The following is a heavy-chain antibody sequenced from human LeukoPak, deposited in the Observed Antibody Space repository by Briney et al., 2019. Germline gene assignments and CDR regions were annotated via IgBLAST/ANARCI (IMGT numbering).Heavy chain of an antibody. CDR3: ASSSSSYFDY. Sequence: GGSLRLSCAASGFTFSSYAMHGVRQAPGKGLEWVAVVSYDGSNKYYADSVKGRFTISRDNSKNTLYLQMNSLRAEDTAVYYCASSSSSYFDYWGQGTLVTVSS. J-gene: IGHJ4*02. CDR2: VSYDGSNK. D-gene: IGHD6-6*01. V-gene: IGHV3-30-3*01. CDR1: GFTFSSYA.